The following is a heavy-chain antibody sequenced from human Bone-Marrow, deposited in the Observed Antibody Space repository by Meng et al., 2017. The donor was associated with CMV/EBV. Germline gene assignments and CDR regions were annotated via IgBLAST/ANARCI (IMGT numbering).Heavy chain of an antibody. V-gene: IGHV3-33*08. D-gene: IGHD3-10*01. J-gene: IGHJ4*02. Sequence: GESLKISCAASGFTFDDYAMHWVRQGPEKWLEWVAFMWLDGTERYNGNIVKGRFIGSRDKSKNTVFWQVSSLRGEETAVYYCVGHQGGPREGVRLVWGQGTLVTVSS. CDR1: GFTFDDYA. CDR3: VGHQGGPREGVRLV. CDR2: MWLDGTER.